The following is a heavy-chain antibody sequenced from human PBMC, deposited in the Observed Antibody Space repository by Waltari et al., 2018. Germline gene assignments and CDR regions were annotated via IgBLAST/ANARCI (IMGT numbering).Heavy chain of an antibody. Sequence: EVQLVESGGGLVQPGGSLRRSCSVSGVTFSHYWMNWVRQAPGKGLEWVAHITTDGSSKNYADSVTGRFTISRDNTKDTLYLEMNSLTAEDTAVYYCTRDAVGHMDVWGKGTTVTVS. CDR1: GVTFSHYW. CDR3: TRDAVGHMDV. CDR2: ITTDGSSK. J-gene: IGHJ6*03. V-gene: IGHV3-74*01. D-gene: IGHD2-15*01.